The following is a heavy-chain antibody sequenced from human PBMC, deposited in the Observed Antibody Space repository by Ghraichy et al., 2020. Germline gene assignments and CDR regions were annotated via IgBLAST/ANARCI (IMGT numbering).Heavy chain of an antibody. D-gene: IGHD2-2*01. CDR1: GFTFSSYG. J-gene: IGHJ6*02. Sequence: GGSLRLSCAASGFTFSSYGMHWVRQAPGKGLEWVAVIWYDGSNKYYADSVKGRFTISRDNSKNTLYLQMNSLRAEDTAVYYCARDLVDIVVVPAAYYYGMDVWGQGTTVTVSS. V-gene: IGHV3-33*01. CDR2: IWYDGSNK. CDR3: ARDLVDIVVVPAAYYYGMDV.